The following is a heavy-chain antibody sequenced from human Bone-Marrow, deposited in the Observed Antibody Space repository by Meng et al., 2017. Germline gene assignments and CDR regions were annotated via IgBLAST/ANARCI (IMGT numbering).Heavy chain of an antibody. J-gene: IGHJ4*02. CDR2: FSGSGGST. Sequence: GESLKISCAASGFTFSSYAMSWVRQAPGKGLEWVSAFSGSGGSTYYADSVKGRFAISRDNSKNTLYLQMNSLRAEDTAVYYCATGPRSDYWGQGTLVTVSS. V-gene: IGHV3-23*01. CDR1: GFTFSSYA. CDR3: ATGPRSDY.